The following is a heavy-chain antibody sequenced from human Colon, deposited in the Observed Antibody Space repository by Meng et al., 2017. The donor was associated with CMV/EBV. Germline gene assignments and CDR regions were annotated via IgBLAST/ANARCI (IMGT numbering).Heavy chain of an antibody. V-gene: IGHV3-7*01. Sequence: GESLKISCTASGFTFSDYWMSWVRQAPGKGLEWVANIKGDGSQMHYVDSVKGRFTISRDNAKNSLYLQMNSLRAEDTAVYYCTRAYYYDSSGYYGPGALDIWGQGTMVTVSS. CDR2: IKGDGSQM. J-gene: IGHJ3*02. CDR1: GFTFSDYW. D-gene: IGHD3-22*01. CDR3: TRAYYYDSSGYYGPGALDI.